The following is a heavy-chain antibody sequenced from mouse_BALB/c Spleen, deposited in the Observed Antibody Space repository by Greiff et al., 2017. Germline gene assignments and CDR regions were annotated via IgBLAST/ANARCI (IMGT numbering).Heavy chain of an antibody. CDR3: ARVRGNYRSLYAMDY. Sequence: QVQLKESGPGLVQPSQSLSITCTVSGFSLTSYGVHWVRQSPGKGLEWLGVIWSGGSTDYNAAFISRLSISKDNSKSQVFFKMNSLQADDTAIYYCARVRGNYRSLYAMDYWGQGTSVTVSS. J-gene: IGHJ4*01. V-gene: IGHV2-4-1*01. D-gene: IGHD2-14*01. CDR2: IWSGGST. CDR1: GFSLTSYG.